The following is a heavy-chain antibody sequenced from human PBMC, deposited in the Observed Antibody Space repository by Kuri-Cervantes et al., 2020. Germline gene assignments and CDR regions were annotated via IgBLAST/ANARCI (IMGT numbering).Heavy chain of an antibody. CDR1: GYTFTSYY. Sequence: ASVKVSCKASGYTFTSYYMHWVRQPPGQGLEWMGIINPSGGSTSYAQKFQGRVTMTRDTSTSTVYMELSSLRSEDTAGYYCARDLSALRGGSSGGTPNGVDWGQGTLVTVSS. D-gene: IGHD1-26*01. CDR2: INPSGGST. J-gene: IGHJ4*02. V-gene: IGHV1-46*01. CDR3: ARDLSALRGGSSGGTPNGVD.